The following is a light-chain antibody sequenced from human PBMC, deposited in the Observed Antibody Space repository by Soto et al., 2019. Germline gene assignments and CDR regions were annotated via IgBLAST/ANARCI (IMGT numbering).Light chain of an antibody. CDR1: QTVRKNY. J-gene: IGKJ4*01. CDR3: QQFSSYPLT. Sequence: EFVLTQSPGTLSLSPGERATLSCRASQTVRKNYLAWYQQKPGQAPRLLIYDASSRATGIPDRFSGGGSGTDFTLTISRLEPEDVAVYYCQQFSSYPLTFGGGTKVEIK. V-gene: IGKV3-20*01. CDR2: DAS.